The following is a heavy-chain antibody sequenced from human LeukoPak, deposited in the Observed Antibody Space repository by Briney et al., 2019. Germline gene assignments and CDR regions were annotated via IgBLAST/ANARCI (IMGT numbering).Heavy chain of an antibody. CDR3: ARDVHYYGSGMGMDV. V-gene: IGHV4-4*02. CDR1: GDSISSINW. J-gene: IGHJ6*04. CDR2: IHHSGKT. D-gene: IGHD3-10*01. Sequence: PSETLSLTCAVSGDSISSINWWTWVRLSPEKGLEWIREIHHSGKTNYNPSLKSRVTISVDTSKNQFSLKLSSVTAADTAVYYCARDVHYYGSGMGMDVWGKGTTVTVSS.